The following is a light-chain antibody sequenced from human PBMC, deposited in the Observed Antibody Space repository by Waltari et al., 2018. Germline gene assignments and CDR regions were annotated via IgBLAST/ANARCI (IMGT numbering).Light chain of an antibody. CDR3: QQRSNWPPWP. CDR2: DAS. CDR1: QSVSSY. J-gene: IGKJ1*01. V-gene: IGKV3-11*01. Sequence: EIVLTQSPATLSLSPGERATLSCRASQSVSSYLAWDQQKPGQAPRLLSNDASNRATGIPARFSGSGSGTDFTLTISSLEPEDLAVYYCQQRSNWPPWPFGQGTKVEIK.